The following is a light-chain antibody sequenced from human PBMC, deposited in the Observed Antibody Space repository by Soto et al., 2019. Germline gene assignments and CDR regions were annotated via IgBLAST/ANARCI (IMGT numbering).Light chain of an antibody. V-gene: IGKV1-33*01. CDR2: CAS. CDR3: QQYDNLPRLT. J-gene: IGKJ4*01. Sequence: DIQMTQSPSSLSASVGDRVTITCQASQDISSYLNWYQQKPGKAPKLLIYCASNLETGVPPRFSGSGSGTDFTFTISSLQPEDIATYYCQQYDNLPRLTFGGGTKVEIK. CDR1: QDISSY.